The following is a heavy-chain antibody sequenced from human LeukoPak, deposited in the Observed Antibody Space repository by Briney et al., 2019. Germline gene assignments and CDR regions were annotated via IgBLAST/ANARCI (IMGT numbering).Heavy chain of an antibody. J-gene: IGHJ3*02. CDR3: ARVDGYCSSTSCVDAFDI. Sequence: GGSLRLSCAASGFTFSSYSMNWVRQTPGKGLEWVSSISGSGTYIYYADSVKGRFTTSRDNAKNSLYLQMNSLRAEDTAVYYCARVDGYCSSTSCVDAFDIWGQGTMVTVSS. D-gene: IGHD2-2*01. CDR1: GFTFSSYS. CDR2: ISGSGTYI. V-gene: IGHV3-21*01.